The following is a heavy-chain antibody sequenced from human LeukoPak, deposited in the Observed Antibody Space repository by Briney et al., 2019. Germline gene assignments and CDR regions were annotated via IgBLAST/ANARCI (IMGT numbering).Heavy chain of an antibody. CDR2: ISGSGGST. CDR1: GFTFSSYA. J-gene: IGHJ6*02. Sequence: PGASLRLSCAASGFTFSSYAMGWVRQAPGKGLEWVSGISGSGGSTYYADSVEGRFTISRDNPKNTLYLQMNSLRAEDTAVYYCAKPRGYCSGGSCYSYYYYGMDVWGQGTTVTVSS. V-gene: IGHV3-23*01. D-gene: IGHD2-15*01. CDR3: AKPRGYCSGGSCYSYYYYGMDV.